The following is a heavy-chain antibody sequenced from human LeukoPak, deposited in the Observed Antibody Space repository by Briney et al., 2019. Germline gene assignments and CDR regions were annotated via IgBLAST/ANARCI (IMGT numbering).Heavy chain of an antibody. Sequence: SETLSLTCTISGGSISTYYWRWIRQPPGKGLEWIGYIYYSGITNYNPSLKSRVTISVDTSKNQFSLKLSSVTAADTAVYYCARDSRRELLHAFDIWGQGTMVTVSS. CDR2: IYYSGIT. J-gene: IGHJ3*02. CDR3: ARDSRRELLHAFDI. D-gene: IGHD1-26*01. V-gene: IGHV4-59*01. CDR1: GGSISTYY.